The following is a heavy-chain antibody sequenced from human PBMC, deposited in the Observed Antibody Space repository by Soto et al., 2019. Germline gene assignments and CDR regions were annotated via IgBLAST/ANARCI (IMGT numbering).Heavy chain of an antibody. CDR1: GAALNTIT. CDR2: FVPVFGSA. CDR3: VREDDTTGSYSWFDP. D-gene: IGHD3-9*01. Sequence: QVQLVQSGAEVKKPGSSVRVSCKASGAALNTITINWVRQAPGQVLEWMGGFVPVFGSATYAQKFQGRVAITADDSTSTFYMELSRLNSEDTALYYCVREDDTTGSYSWFDPWGQGTLVTVSS. V-gene: IGHV1-69*01. J-gene: IGHJ5*02.